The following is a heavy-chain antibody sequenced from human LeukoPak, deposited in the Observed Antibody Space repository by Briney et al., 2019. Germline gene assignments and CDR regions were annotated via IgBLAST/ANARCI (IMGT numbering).Heavy chain of an antibody. CDR3: AGEAGIAARGGNGFDI. J-gene: IGHJ3*02. CDR1: GYTFTGYY. D-gene: IGHD6-6*01. Sequence: ASVKVSCKASGYTFTGYYMHWGRQAPGHGLKWMGWINPNSGGTNYAQKYQGRVTMTRDTSISTAYMELSRLRSDNTAVYYGAGEAGIAARGGNGFDIWGQGTMVSVSS. V-gene: IGHV1-2*02. CDR2: INPNSGGT.